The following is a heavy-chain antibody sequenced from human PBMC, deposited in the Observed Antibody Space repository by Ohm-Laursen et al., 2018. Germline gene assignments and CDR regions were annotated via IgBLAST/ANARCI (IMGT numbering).Heavy chain of an antibody. V-gene: IGHV3-13*01. CDR3: ARGRGGIGVVNWFDP. D-gene: IGHD2-21*01. CDR2: IGTAGDT. CDR1: GFTFSSYD. Sequence: SLRLFCTASGFTFSSYDMHWVRQATGKGLEWVSAIGTAGDTYYPGSVKGRFTISRENAKNSLYLQMNSLRAGDTAVYYCARGRGGIGVVNWFDPWGQGTLVTVSS. J-gene: IGHJ5*02.